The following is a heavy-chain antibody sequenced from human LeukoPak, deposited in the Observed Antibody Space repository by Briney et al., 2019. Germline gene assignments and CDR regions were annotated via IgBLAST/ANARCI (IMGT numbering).Heavy chain of an antibody. V-gene: IGHV3-23*01. J-gene: IGHJ4*02. CDR1: GFIFNTNG. Sequence: GGSLRLSCAISGFIFNTNGMNWVRQSPGKGLEWLATIAGGDESTYYADSVKGRFAISRDNSKNTVFLHMNSLRVEDTAVYCCARVGTSGWTSDYWGQGTLVTVSS. CDR2: IAGGDEST. D-gene: IGHD6-19*01. CDR3: ARVGTSGWTSDY.